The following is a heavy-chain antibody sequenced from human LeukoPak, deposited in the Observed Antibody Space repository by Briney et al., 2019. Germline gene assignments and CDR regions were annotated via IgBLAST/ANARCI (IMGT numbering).Heavy chain of an antibody. CDR3: ASTLWFGAYFDY. V-gene: IGHV4-59*08. Sequence: SETLSLTCTVPGGSISSYYWSWIRQPPGKGLEWIGYIYYSGSTNYNPSPKSRVTISVDTSKNQFSLKLSSVTAADTAVYYCASTLWFGAYFDYWGQGTLVTVSS. J-gene: IGHJ4*02. CDR1: GGSISSYY. CDR2: IYYSGST. D-gene: IGHD3-10*01.